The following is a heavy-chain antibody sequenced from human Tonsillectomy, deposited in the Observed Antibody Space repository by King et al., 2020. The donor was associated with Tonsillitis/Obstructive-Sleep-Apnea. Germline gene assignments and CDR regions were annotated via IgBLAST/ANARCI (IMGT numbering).Heavy chain of an antibody. CDR2: ISYDGSSE. CDR1: GFTFSSYA. CDR3: ARAPTYCSSTTCYSYYYYYMDV. Sequence: VQLVESGGGVVQPGGSLRLSCSASGFTFSSYAMHWVRQAPGKGLEWVAVISYDGSSEYYADSVKGRFTISRDNSKNSLYLQMNSLRAEDTAVYYCARAPTYCSSTTCYSYYYYYMDVWGKGTTVTVSS. J-gene: IGHJ6*03. V-gene: IGHV3-30*04. D-gene: IGHD2-2*02.